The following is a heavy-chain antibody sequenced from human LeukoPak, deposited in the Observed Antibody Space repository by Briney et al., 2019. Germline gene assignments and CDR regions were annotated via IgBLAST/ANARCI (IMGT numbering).Heavy chain of an antibody. V-gene: IGHV3-23*01. CDR3: TTDLESQGDDY. CDR2: ISGSGGDT. CDR1: GFTFSNFL. D-gene: IGHD3-16*01. J-gene: IGHJ4*02. Sequence: GGSLRLSCAASGFTFSNFLMTWVRQAPGKGPEWVSAISGSGGDTYYADSVKGRFTISRDNSKNTLYLQMNSLRAEDTAVYYCTTDLESQGDDYWGQGTLVTVSS.